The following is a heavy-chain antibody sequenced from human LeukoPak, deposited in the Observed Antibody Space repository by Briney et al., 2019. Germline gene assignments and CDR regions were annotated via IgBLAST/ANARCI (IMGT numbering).Heavy chain of an antibody. CDR3: AKMARYSSSWADC. V-gene: IGHV3-23*01. D-gene: IGHD6-13*01. J-gene: IGHJ4*02. CDR1: GFTFSSYA. Sequence: PGGSLRLSCAASGFTFSSYAMTWVRQPPGKGLEWVSGISGSGGATHYADSVKGRFTVSRDNSKNTLYLQMNSLRAEDTAVYYCAKMARYSSSWADCWGQGTLVTVSS. CDR2: ISGSGGAT.